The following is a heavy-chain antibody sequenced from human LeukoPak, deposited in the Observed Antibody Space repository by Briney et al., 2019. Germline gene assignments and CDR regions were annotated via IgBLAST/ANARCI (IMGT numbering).Heavy chain of an antibody. V-gene: IGHV3-74*01. Sequence: GGSLRLSCAASGFTFIDYRMHWVRQAPRKRLVWVSRADNFGTKAIYAGSVKGRFTISRDNAKNSLYLQINSLRAEDTAVYYCARGGKDHAFDIWGQGTMVTVSS. CDR3: ARGGKDHAFDI. J-gene: IGHJ3*02. CDR2: ADNFGTKA. CDR1: GFTFIDYR. D-gene: IGHD3-16*01.